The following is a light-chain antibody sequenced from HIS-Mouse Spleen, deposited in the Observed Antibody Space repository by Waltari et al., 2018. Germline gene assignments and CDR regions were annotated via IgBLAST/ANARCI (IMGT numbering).Light chain of an antibody. CDR1: KLGDKY. CDR2: QDS. CDR3: QAWDSSTVV. Sequence: SYELTQPPSVSVSPGQTASIPCSGDKLGDKYACWYQQKPGQSPVLVIYQDSKRPSGIPERFSGSNYGNTATLTISGTQAMDEADYYCQAWDSSTVVFGGGTKLTVL. J-gene: IGLJ2*01. V-gene: IGLV3-1*01.